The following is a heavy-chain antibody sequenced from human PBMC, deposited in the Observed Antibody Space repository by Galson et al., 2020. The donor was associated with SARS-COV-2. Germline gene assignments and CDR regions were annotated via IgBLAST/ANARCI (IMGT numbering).Heavy chain of an antibody. Sequence: SVKVSCKASGGTFSSYAISWVRQAPGQGLEWMGGIIPIFGTANYAQKFQGRVTITADESTSTAYMELSSLRSEDTAVYYCARGSIGPDGRGYYFDYWGQGTLVTVSS. CDR1: GGTFSSYA. V-gene: IGHV1-69*13. J-gene: IGHJ4*02. CDR3: ARGSIGPDGRGYYFDY. D-gene: IGHD2-15*01. CDR2: IIPIFGTA.